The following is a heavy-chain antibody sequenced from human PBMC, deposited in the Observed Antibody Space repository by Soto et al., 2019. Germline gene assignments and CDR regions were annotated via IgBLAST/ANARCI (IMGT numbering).Heavy chain of an antibody. V-gene: IGHV4-31*03. D-gene: IGHD3-22*01. CDR2: IYYSGST. CDR3: ARSEYYYDSSGYFP. Sequence: SETLSLTCTVSGGSSSGGGYYWSWIRQHPGKGLEWIGYIYYSGSTYYNPSLKSRVTISVDTSKNQFSLKLSSVTAADTAVYYCARSEYYYDSSGYFPWGQGALVTVSS. CDR1: GGSSSGGGYY. J-gene: IGHJ5*02.